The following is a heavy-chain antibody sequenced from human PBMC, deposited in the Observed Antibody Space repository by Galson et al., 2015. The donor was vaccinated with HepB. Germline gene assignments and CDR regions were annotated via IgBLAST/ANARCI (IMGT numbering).Heavy chain of an antibody. J-gene: IGHJ5*02. Sequence: LSLTCAVSGGSISSGGYSWSWIRQPPGKGLEWIGYIYHSGSTYYNPSLKSRVTISVDRSKNQFSLKLSSVTAADTAVYYCARIAHGDIVVEGGWFDPWGQGTLVTVSS. CDR2: IYHSGST. D-gene: IGHD2-15*01. CDR3: ARIAHGDIVVEGGWFDP. CDR1: GGSISSGGYS. V-gene: IGHV4-30-2*01.